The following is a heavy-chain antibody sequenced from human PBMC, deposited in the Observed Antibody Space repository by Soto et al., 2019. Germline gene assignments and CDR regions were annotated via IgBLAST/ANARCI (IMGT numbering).Heavy chain of an antibody. Sequence: GASVKVSCKASGYTFTNYDINWVRQATGQGLEWMGWMNPNSGNTGYAQKFQGRVTMTRNTSISTAYMELSSLRSEDTAVYYCARGRGDIILMVYAKYFDYWGQGTLVTAPQ. D-gene: IGHD2-8*01. CDR3: ARGRGDIILMVYAKYFDY. V-gene: IGHV1-8*01. CDR2: MNPNSGNT. CDR1: GYTFTNYD. J-gene: IGHJ4*02.